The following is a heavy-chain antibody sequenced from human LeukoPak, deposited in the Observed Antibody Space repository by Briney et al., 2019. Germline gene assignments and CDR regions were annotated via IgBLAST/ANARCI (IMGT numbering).Heavy chain of an antibody. Sequence: GGSLRLSCAASGFTFNKYGMRWVRQAPAKGLEWVAVIRDDGKSKYYRDSVKGRFTISRDNSKNTVYLHMNSLRAEDTAVYYCASYPSSLGGGSSYFDYWGQGTLVTVSS. V-gene: IGHV3-33*01. CDR3: ASYPSSLGGGSSYFDY. CDR2: IRDDGKSK. J-gene: IGHJ4*02. CDR1: GFTFNKYG. D-gene: IGHD6-13*01.